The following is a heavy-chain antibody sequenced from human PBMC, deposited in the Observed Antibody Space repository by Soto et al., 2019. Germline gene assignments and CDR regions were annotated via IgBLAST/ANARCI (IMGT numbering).Heavy chain of an antibody. D-gene: IGHD3-16*01. CDR1: GFSVSDYY. V-gene: IGHV3-11*01. J-gene: IGHJ4*02. Sequence: GGSLRLSCEASGFSVSDYYMSWIRQAPGKGLEWVSHISSSGSRIYYADSVKGRFTISRDTAKNSLYLHMNSLRAEDTAVYYCAREGELTGLDYWGLGTLVTVSS. CDR2: ISSSGSRI. CDR3: AREGELTGLDY.